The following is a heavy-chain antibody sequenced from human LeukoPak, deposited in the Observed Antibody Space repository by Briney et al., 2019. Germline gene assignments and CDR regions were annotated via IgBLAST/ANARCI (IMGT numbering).Heavy chain of an antibody. Sequence: PGGSLRLSCAASGFTFSDYYMSWIRQAPGKGPEWVSYISSSGSTIYYADSVKGRFTISRDNAKNSPYLQMNSLRAEDTAVYYCASNKYSSGWYEDYWGQGTLVTVSS. CDR2: ISSSGSTI. CDR1: GFTFSDYY. J-gene: IGHJ4*02. V-gene: IGHV3-11*01. CDR3: ASNKYSSGWYEDY. D-gene: IGHD6-19*01.